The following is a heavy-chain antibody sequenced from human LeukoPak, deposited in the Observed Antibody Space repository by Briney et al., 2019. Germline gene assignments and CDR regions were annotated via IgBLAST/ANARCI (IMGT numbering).Heavy chain of an antibody. V-gene: IGHV3-20*04. D-gene: IGHD6-13*01. CDR2: INWNGGST. J-gene: IGHJ4*02. Sequence: PGGSLRLSCAASGFTFDDYGMSWVRQAPGKGLEWVSGINWNGGSTGYADSVKGRFTISRDNSKDTLYLQMNSLRAEDTAVYYCAKDRRPITAAAEVDYWGQGTLVTVSS. CDR1: GFTFDDYG. CDR3: AKDRRPITAAAEVDY.